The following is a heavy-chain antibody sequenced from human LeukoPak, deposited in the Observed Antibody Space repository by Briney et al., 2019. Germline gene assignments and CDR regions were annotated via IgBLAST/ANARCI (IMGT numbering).Heavy chain of an antibody. Sequence: SETLSLTCTVSGGSISSYYWSWIRQPPGKGLEWIGYIYYSGSTNYNPSLRSRVTISVDTSKNQFSLKLSSVTAADTAVYYCARGRRDIVVVPADYYYYMEVWGKGTSVTVSS. V-gene: IGHV4-59*12. CDR3: ARGRRDIVVVPADYYYYMEV. CDR1: GGSISSYY. J-gene: IGHJ6*03. CDR2: IYYSGST. D-gene: IGHD2-2*01.